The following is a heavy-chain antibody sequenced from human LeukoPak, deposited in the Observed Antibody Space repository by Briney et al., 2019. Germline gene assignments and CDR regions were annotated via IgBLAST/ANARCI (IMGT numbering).Heavy chain of an antibody. CDR2: IYYSGST. D-gene: IGHD5-12*01. CDR3: ARDRLATNSY. Sequence: KTSETLSLTCTVSGGSISSYYWSWIRQPPGKGLEWIGYIYYSGSTNYNPSLKSRVTISVDTSKDQFSLKLSSMTAADTAVYYCARDRLATNSYWGQGTLVTVSS. CDR1: GGSISSYY. J-gene: IGHJ4*02. V-gene: IGHV4-59*01.